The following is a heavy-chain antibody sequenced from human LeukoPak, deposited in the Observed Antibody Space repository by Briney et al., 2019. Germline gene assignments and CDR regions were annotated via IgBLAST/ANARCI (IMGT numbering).Heavy chain of an antibody. J-gene: IGHJ3*02. CDR1: GFTVSSNY. CDR2: IYSGGST. CDR3: ARDGYSGSYCAFDI. V-gene: IGHV3-53*01. D-gene: IGHD1-26*01. Sequence: GGSLRLSCAASGFTVSSNYMTWVRQAPGKGLEWVSVIYSGGSTYYADSVKGRFTISRDNSKNTLYLQMNSLRAEDAAVYYCARDGYSGSYCAFDIWGHGTMVTVSS.